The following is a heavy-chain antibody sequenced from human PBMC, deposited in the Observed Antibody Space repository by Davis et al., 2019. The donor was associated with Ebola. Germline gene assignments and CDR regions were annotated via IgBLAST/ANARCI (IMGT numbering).Heavy chain of an antibody. CDR3: ARAAKLGGMDV. J-gene: IGHJ6*02. CDR2: INAGNGYT. D-gene: IGHD7-27*01. V-gene: IGHV1-3*01. Sequence: AASVKVSCTASGYTFTSYALHWVRQAPGQRLEWMGWINAGNGYTKYSQHFQDRVTITRETSARTAYMRLSSLRSEDTAVYYCARAAKLGGMDVWGQGSTVTVSS. CDR1: GYTFTSYA.